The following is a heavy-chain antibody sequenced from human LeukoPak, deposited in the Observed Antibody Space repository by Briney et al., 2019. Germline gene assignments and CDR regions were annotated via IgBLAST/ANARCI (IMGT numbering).Heavy chain of an antibody. CDR2: INPNSGGT. CDR3: ARNSQLLDP. J-gene: IGHJ5*02. D-gene: IGHD6-6*01. Sequence: ASVKVSCKTSGFTFSSSVMHWVRQARGQGLEWMGWINPNSGGTNYAQKFQGRVTMTRDTSISTAYMELSRLRSDDTAVYYCARNSQLLDPWGQGTLVTVSS. CDR1: GFTFSSSV. V-gene: IGHV1-2*02.